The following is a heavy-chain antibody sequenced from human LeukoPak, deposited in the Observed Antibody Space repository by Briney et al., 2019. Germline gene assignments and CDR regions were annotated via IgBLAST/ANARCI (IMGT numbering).Heavy chain of an antibody. CDR1: GGSIIGYY. CDR2: IYYAGNT. Sequence: SETLSLTCTVSGGSIIGYYWSWIRQPPGKGLEWIGYIYYAGNTIYNPSLKSRVTISVDTSKNQFSLKLSSVTAADTAVYYCARETAAMSTYYFDYWGQGTLVTVSS. CDR3: ARETAAMSTYYFDY. V-gene: IGHV4-59*12. J-gene: IGHJ4*02. D-gene: IGHD5-18*01.